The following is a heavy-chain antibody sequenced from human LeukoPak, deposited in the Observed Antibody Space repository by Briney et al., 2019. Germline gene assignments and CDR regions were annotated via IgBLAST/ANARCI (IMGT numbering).Heavy chain of an antibody. CDR3: AKDGGLHLYYYYNYMDI. V-gene: IGHV3-30*02. J-gene: IGHJ6*03. CDR2: IRYDGSYE. Sequence: PGGSLRLSCAASGFTFNSYGMHWVRQAPGKGLEWVAFIRYDGSYEYYADSVKGRFSISRDNSKTTLYLQMDSLRSEDTAVYYCAKDGGLHLYYYYNYMDIWGKGTTVTVS. D-gene: IGHD5-24*01. CDR1: GFTFNSYG.